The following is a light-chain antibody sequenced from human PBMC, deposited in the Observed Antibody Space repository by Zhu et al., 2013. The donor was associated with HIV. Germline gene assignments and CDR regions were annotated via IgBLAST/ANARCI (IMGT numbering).Light chain of an antibody. J-gene: IGKJ2*02. Sequence: DIQMTQSPSSVSASVGDRVTITCRTSQNIGSWLAWYQQRPGKAPNLLIHGASTLQNGVPARFSGSGSGTDFNLTISNLQREDFATYFCQQTHMTPCTFGQGTKLGIK. CDR1: QNIGSW. CDR3: QQTHMTPCT. CDR2: GAS. V-gene: IGKV1-12*01.